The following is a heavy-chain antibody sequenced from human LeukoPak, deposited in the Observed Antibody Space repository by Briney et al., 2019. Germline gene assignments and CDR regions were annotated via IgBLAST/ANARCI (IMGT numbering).Heavy chain of an antibody. D-gene: IGHD3-3*01. CDR1: GFTFSSYA. V-gene: IGHV3-30-3*01. Sequence: GGSLRLSCAASGFTFSSYAMHWVRQAPGKGLEWVAVISYDGSNKYYADSVKGRFTISRDNSKNTLYLQMNSLRAEDTAVYYCARDAGPGFLEWSQLDYWGQGTLVTVPS. CDR2: ISYDGSNK. CDR3: ARDAGPGFLEWSQLDY. J-gene: IGHJ4*02.